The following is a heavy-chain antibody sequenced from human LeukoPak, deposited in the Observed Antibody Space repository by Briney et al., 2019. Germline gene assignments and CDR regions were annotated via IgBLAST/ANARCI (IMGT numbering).Heavy chain of an antibody. J-gene: IGHJ4*02. CDR1: GGSISSGNYY. D-gene: IGHD1-26*01. CDR3: ARENIVGATIFDY. V-gene: IGHV4-31*03. CDR2: IYYSGST. Sequence: PSQTLSLTCTVSGGSISSGNYYWSWIRQHPGKGLEWIGYIYYSGSTSYNPSLKSRVTMSVDTSKNQFSLKLSSVTAADTAVYYCARENIVGATIFDYWGQGTLVTVSS.